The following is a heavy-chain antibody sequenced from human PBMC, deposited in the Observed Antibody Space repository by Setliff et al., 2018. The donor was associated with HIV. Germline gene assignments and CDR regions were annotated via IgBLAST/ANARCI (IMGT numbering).Heavy chain of an antibody. D-gene: IGHD2-2*01. CDR1: GYTFTGYY. CDR3: ARSQGIVPAAPLWY. Sequence: ASVKVSCKASGYTFTGYYMHWVRQAPGQGLEWMGWINPNSGGTNYAQKFQGWVTMTRDTSISTAYMELSRLRSDDTAVYYCARSQGIVPAAPLWYWGQGTPVTVSS. CDR2: INPNSGGT. J-gene: IGHJ4*02. V-gene: IGHV1-2*04.